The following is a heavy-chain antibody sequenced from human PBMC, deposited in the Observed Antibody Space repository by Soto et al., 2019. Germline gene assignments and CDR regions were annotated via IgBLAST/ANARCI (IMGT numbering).Heavy chain of an antibody. CDR3: ARISVVTPGACGF. Sequence: QVTLKEPGPALVKPTETLTLTCTVSGFSLSNARMGVSWIRQPPGKALEWLAHIFSNDEKSYSTSLKSRLTISKDTSKSQVVFTITNMDPVDTATYYGARISVVTPGACGFWGQGTMVTVSS. J-gene: IGHJ3*01. CDR1: GFSLSNARMG. CDR2: IFSNDEK. D-gene: IGHD2-21*02. V-gene: IGHV2-26*01.